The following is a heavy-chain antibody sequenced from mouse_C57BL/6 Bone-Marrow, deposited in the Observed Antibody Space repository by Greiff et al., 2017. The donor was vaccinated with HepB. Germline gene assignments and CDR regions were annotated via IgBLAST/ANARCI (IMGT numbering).Heavy chain of an antibody. CDR3: ASRRTGTVYFDY. D-gene: IGHD4-1*01. V-gene: IGHV1-64*01. CDR1: GYTFTSYW. CDR2: IHPNSGST. Sequence: QVQLQQPGAELVKPGASVKLSCKASGYTFTSYWMHWVKQRPGQGLEWIGMIHPNSGSTNYNEKFKSKATLTVDKSSSTAYMQLSSLTSEDSAVYYFASRRTGTVYFDYWGQGTTLTVSS. J-gene: IGHJ2*01.